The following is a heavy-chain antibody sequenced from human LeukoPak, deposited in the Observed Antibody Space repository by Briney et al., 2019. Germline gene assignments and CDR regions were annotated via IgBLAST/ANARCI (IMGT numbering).Heavy chain of an antibody. J-gene: IGHJ4*02. V-gene: IGHV4-39*01. D-gene: IGHD5-24*01. CDR3: SRGDDSYKQGNF. CDR1: DGSISTNSYY. Sequence: SETLTLTCTVSDGSISTNSYYWAWIRQPPGKGLGWVASLHYSGTPYYSPSLSSRISIFVDTSKRQFSLQVRSVTASDTAMYYCSRGDDSYKQGNFWGQGTLVTVSS. CDR2: LHYSGTP.